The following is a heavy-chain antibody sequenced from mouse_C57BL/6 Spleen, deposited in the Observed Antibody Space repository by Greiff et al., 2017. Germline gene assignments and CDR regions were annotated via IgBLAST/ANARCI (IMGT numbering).Heavy chain of an antibody. CDR3: AREADYGDHGNYAMGD. J-gene: IGHJ4*01. V-gene: IGHV1-72*01. D-gene: IGHD2-13*01. Sequence: QVQLQQPGAELVKPGASVKLSCKAFGYTFTSDWMHWVEQRPGRGREWSGRIDASSGGTKYNEKFKSKATLTVDKPSSTAYMQLSSLTSEDSAVYYCAREADYGDHGNYAMGDWGQGTSVTVSS. CDR2: IDASSGGT. CDR1: GYTFTSDW.